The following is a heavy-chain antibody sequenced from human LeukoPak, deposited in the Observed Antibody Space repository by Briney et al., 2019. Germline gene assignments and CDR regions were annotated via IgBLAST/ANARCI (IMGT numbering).Heavy chain of an antibody. D-gene: IGHD6-13*01. CDR2: ISSSSSYT. V-gene: IGHV3-11*06. J-gene: IGHJ6*02. CDR3: ARELYSSPPLIYYYGMDV. CDR1: GFTFSDYY. Sequence: GSLRLSCAASGFTFSDYYMSWIRQAPGKGLEWVSYISSSSSYTNYADSVKGRFTISRDNAKNSLYLQMNSLRAEDTAVYYCARELYSSPPLIYYYGMDVWGQGTTVTVSS.